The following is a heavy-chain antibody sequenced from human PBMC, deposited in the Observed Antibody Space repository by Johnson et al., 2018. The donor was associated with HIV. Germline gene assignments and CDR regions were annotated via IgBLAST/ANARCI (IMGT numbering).Heavy chain of an antibody. J-gene: IGHJ3*01. CDR1: GFTVSSKY. Sequence: VQLVESGGGVVRPGGSLRLSCAASGFTVSSKYMAWVRQAPGQGLEWVSVIYSGESTYYADSVKDRFTISRDNSMNTLYLHMNNLRAEDTALYYCARASSYGVFDVWGQGTMVTVSS. CDR3: ARASSYGVFDV. CDR2: IYSGEST. V-gene: IGHV3-66*01. D-gene: IGHD2-8*01.